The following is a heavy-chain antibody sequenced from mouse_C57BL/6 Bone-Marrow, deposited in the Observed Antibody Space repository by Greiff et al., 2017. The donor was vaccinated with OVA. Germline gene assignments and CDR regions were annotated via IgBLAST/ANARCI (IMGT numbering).Heavy chain of an antibody. CDR3: ARWGIYYGTLYYFDY. J-gene: IGHJ2*01. CDR2: INPSSGYT. CDR1: GYTFTSYT. Sequence: VKLVESGAELARPGASVKMSCKASGYTFTSYTMHWVKQRPGQGLEWIGYINPSSGYTKYNQKFKDKATLTADKSSSTAYMQLSSLTSEDSAVYDCARWGIYYGTLYYFDYWGQGTTLTVSS. D-gene: IGHD2-1*01. V-gene: IGHV1-4*01.